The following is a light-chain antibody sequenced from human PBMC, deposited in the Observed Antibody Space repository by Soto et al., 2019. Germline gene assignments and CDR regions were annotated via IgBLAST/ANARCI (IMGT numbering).Light chain of an antibody. J-gene: IGLJ3*02. CDR3: CSYAGSFTWV. CDR2: EVN. Sequence: QSALTQPASVSGSPGQSITISCTGTSSDVGSYNLASWYQQHPGKAPKLMIYEVNRRPSGVSNRFSGSKSGNTASLTISGLQAEDEGDYYCCSYAGSFTWVFGGGTKLTVL. CDR1: SSDVGSYNL. V-gene: IGLV2-23*02.